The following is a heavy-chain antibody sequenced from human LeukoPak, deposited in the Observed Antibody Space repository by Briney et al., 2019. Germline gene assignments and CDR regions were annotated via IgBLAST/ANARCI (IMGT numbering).Heavy chain of an antibody. Sequence: PAGSLRLSCAASGFTFSTYAMSWVRQPPGKGLELVSAGSGSGGSTYYEDPVKGRFTISRDNSKNTLYLQMNSLRAEDTAVYYCAKGLPDYSNHRWVFDLWGRGTLVTVSS. V-gene: IGHV3-23*01. J-gene: IGHJ2*01. D-gene: IGHD4-11*01. CDR2: GSGSGGST. CDR1: GFTFSTYA. CDR3: AKGLPDYSNHRWVFDL.